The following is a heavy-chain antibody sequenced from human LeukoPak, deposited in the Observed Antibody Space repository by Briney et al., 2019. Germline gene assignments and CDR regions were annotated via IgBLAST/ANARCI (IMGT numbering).Heavy chain of an antibody. J-gene: IGHJ4*02. CDR2: ISGSGGST. V-gene: IGHV3-23*01. Sequence: GGSLRLSCAASGFTFSSYGMSWVRQAPGKGLEWVSAISGSGGSTYYADSVKGRFTISRDNSKNTLYLQMNSLRAEDTAVYYCAKDQVILWFGELLSTFDYWGQGTLVTVSS. D-gene: IGHD3-10*01. CDR1: GFTFSSYG. CDR3: AKDQVILWFGELLSTFDY.